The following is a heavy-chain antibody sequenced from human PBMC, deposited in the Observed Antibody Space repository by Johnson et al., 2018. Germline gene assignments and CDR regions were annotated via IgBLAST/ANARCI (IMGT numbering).Heavy chain of an antibody. CDR1: GISFSNNW. CDR2: INSDGSGT. D-gene: IGHD2-15*01. J-gene: IGHJ6*02. V-gene: IGHV3-74*01. Sequence: VQLQESGGCSVQPGGSLRLSCAASGISFSNNWMHWVRQAPGKGLVWVSQINSDGSGTNYADFVQGRFTISRDNAEKTVYLQMNNLRADDTAVYYCARDMGYSMDVWGQGTTVTVSS. CDR3: ARDMGYSMDV.